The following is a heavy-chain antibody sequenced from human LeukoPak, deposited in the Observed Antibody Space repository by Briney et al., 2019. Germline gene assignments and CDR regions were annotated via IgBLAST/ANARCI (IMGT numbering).Heavy chain of an antibody. D-gene: IGHD6-13*01. J-gene: IGHJ6*02. CDR3: AREEYSSSWYYYGMDV. CDR2: IYSGGST. V-gene: IGHV3-66*01. CDR1: GFTVSSNY. Sequence: GGSLRLSCAASGFTVSSNYMSWVRPAPGKGLEWVAVIYSGGSTYYADSVKGRFTISRDNSKNTLYLQMNSLRAEDTAVYYCAREEYSSSWYYYGMDVWGQGTTVTVSS.